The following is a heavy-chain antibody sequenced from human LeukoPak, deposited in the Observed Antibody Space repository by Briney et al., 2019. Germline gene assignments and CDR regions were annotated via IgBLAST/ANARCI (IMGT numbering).Heavy chain of an antibody. V-gene: IGHV4-34*01. D-gene: IGHD6-6*01. CDR1: GGSFSGYY. J-gene: IGHJ4*02. Sequence: PSETLSLTCAVYGGSFSGYYWSWIRQPPGKGLEWIGEINHSGSTNYNPSLKSRVTISVDTSKNQFSLKLSSVTAADTAVYYCARDYSRSSAVFDYWGQGTLVTVSS. CDR2: INHSGST. CDR3: ARDYSRSSAVFDY.